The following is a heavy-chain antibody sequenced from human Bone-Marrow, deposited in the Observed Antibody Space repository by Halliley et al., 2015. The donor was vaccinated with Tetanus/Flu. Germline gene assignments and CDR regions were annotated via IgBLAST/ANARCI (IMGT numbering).Heavy chain of an antibody. J-gene: IGHJ5*02. CDR2: IYYSGST. D-gene: IGHD2-15*01. V-gene: IGHV4-59*01. CDR3: ARTNSGGFDP. Sequence: KGLGWIGYIYYSGSTNYNPSLKSRVTISVDSSRNQFSLKLSSVTAADMAVYYCARTNSGGFDPWGQGTLVTVSS.